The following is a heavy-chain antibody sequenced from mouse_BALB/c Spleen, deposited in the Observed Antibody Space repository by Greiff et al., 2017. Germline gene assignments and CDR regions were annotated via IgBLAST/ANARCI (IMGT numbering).Heavy chain of an antibody. J-gene: IGHJ3*01. CDR2: IYPGNVNT. Sequence: QVQLKESGPELVKPGASVRISCKASGYTFTSYYIHWVKQRPGQGLEWIGWIYPGNVNTKYNEKFKGKATLTADKSSSTAYMQLSSLTSEDSAVYFCARETARSFAYWGQGTLVTVSA. V-gene: IGHV1S56*01. CDR3: ARETARSFAY. CDR1: GYTFTSYY. D-gene: IGHD3-2*01.